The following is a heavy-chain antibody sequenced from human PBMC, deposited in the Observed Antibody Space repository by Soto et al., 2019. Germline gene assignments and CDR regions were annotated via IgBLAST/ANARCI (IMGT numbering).Heavy chain of an antibody. CDR2: IIPIFGTA. V-gene: IGHV1-69*12. J-gene: IGHJ4*02. Sequence: QVQLVQSGAEVKKPGSSVKVSCKASGGTFSSYAISWVRQAPGQGLEWMGGIIPIFGTANYAKKFQGRVTITADESTSTAYMELSSLRSEDTAVYYCARVQHPTNSAAGDYWGQGTLVTVSS. CDR3: ARVQHPTNSAAGDY. CDR1: GGTFSSYA. D-gene: IGHD6-13*01.